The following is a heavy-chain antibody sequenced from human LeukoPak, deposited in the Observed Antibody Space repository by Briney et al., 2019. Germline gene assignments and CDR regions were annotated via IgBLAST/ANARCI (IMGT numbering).Heavy chain of an antibody. CDR1: GGSFSGYF. CDR2: INLSGTI. J-gene: IGHJ4*02. V-gene: IGHV4-34*01. D-gene: IGHD1-1*01. CDR3: ARDWKTNSFDY. Sequence: PSETLSLTCAVHGGSFSGYFWTWIRQPPGKGLAWIGEINLSGTINYKPSLKSRVTILVDTSRNHFSLRLSSVTAADTAIYYCARDWKTNSFDYWGQGTLVTVSS.